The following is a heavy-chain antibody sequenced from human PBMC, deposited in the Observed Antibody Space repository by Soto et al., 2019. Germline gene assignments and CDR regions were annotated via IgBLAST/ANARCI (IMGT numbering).Heavy chain of an antibody. CDR3: ARDWSIYCSSTSCRHYYYGMDV. Sequence: PSETLSLTCTVSGGSVSSGSYYWSWIRQPPGKGLEWIGRIYTSASINYNPSLKGRVTLSVDTSTNQVSLRLASVTAADTAVYYCARDWSIYCSSTSCRHYYYGMDVWGQGTTVTVSS. CDR2: IYTSASI. V-gene: IGHV4-61*01. J-gene: IGHJ6*02. D-gene: IGHD2-2*01. CDR1: GGSVSSGSYY.